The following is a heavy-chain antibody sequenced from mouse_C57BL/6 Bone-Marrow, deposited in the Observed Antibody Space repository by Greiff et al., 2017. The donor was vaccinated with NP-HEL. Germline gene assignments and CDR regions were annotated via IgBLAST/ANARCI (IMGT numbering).Heavy chain of an antibody. J-gene: IGHJ4*01. CDR3: ARPSIYYDYDRGMDY. CDR1: GYSFTSYY. V-gene: IGHV1-66*01. D-gene: IGHD2-4*01. CDR2: IYPGSGNT. Sequence: QVQLKQSGPELVKPGASVKISCKASGYSFTSYYIHWVKQRPEQGLEWIGWIYPGSGNTKYNEKFKGKATPTADTSSSTAYMQLSSLTSEDSAVYYCARPSIYYDYDRGMDYWGQGTSVTVSS.